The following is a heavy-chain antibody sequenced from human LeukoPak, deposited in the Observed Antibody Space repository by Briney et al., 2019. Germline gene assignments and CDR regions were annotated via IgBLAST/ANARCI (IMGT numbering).Heavy chain of an antibody. J-gene: IGHJ4*02. Sequence: ASVKVSCKASGGTFSSYAISWVRQAPGQGLEWMGWISAYNGNTNYAQKLQGRVTMTTDTSTSTAYMELRSLRSDDTAVYYCARVPAAGGPPLDYWGQGTLVTVSS. CDR3: ARVPAAGGPPLDY. CDR2: ISAYNGNT. V-gene: IGHV1-18*01. D-gene: IGHD6-13*01. CDR1: GGTFSSYA.